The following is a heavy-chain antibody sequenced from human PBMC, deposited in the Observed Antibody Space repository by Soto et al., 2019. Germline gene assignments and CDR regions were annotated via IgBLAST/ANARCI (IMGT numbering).Heavy chain of an antibody. CDR2: IYSSGST. CDR1: GGPVGSYY. CDR3: ARGSYRSGLNFDI. V-gene: IGHV4-59*08. Sequence: QVQLQESGPGLVKPSETPSLTCTVSGGPVGSYYWTWIRQPPGKGLEWIGYIYSSGSTNYNPSLKSRVTISVDTSKNQFSLKLSSVTAADTAVYYCARGSYRSGLNFDIWGQGTMVTVSS. J-gene: IGHJ3*02. D-gene: IGHD6-19*01.